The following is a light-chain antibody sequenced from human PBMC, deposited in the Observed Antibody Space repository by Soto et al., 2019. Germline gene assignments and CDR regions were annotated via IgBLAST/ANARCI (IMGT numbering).Light chain of an antibody. Sequence: IEVTQSPSSLAASLGDRVTITCRASQTIGTYVNWYRQKSGAAPELLIYDASTLQCVGTSTFRVGASGTDFTLTIRSLQLEDFDTYYCQQSYNTPMVFGQGTKVDIK. J-gene: IGKJ1*01. V-gene: IGKV1-39*01. CDR2: DAS. CDR1: QTIGTY. CDR3: QQSYNTPMV.